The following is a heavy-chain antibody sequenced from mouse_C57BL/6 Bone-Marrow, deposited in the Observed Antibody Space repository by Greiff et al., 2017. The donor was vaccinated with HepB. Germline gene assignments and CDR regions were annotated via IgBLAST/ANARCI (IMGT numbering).Heavy chain of an antibody. D-gene: IGHD2-4*01. J-gene: IGHJ2*01. Sequence: VQLQQPGPELARPTFSVLLPCKAPGYTFTSYWQHWVKQSTLQDLEWIGNIYPSDSENHYNQKLNDKATLTVEESYSKAHMQHRSLTSEDAADYYCARSHYDYDGCWGQGDTRTDSS. CDR1: GYTFTSYW. CDR2: IYPSDSEN. CDR3: ARSHYDYDGC. V-gene: IGHV1-52*01.